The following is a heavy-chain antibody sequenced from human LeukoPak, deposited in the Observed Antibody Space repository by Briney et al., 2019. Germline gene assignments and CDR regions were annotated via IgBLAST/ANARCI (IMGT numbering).Heavy chain of an antibody. J-gene: IGHJ4*02. Sequence: GGSLRLSCVASGFTFSSYSMNWVRQAPGKGLEWVSSISSSSSYIYHADSVKGRFTISRDNAKNSLYLQMNSLRAEDTAVYYCARGIGITAAGKIYWGQGTLVTVSS. CDR1: GFTFSSYS. CDR2: ISSSSSYI. D-gene: IGHD6-13*01. V-gene: IGHV3-21*01. CDR3: ARGIGITAAGKIY.